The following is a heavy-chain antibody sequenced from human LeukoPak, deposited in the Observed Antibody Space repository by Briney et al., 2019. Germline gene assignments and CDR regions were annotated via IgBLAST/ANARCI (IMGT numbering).Heavy chain of an antibody. Sequence: PSETLSLTCAVYGGSFSGYYWSWIRQPPGKGLEWIGEINHSGSTNYNPSLKSRVTISVDTSKNQFSLKLSSVTAADTAVYYCARGSGPYMVRGPIDYWGQGTLVTASS. D-gene: IGHD3-10*01. CDR2: INHSGST. V-gene: IGHV4-34*01. CDR3: ARGSGPYMVRGPIDY. J-gene: IGHJ4*02. CDR1: GGSFSGYY.